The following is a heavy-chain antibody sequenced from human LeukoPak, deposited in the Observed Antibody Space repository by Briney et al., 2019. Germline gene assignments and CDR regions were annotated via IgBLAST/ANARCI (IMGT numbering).Heavy chain of an antibody. CDR1: GGSFSGYY. D-gene: IGHD1-26*01. J-gene: IGHJ4*02. CDR3: ARARAVATPFDY. Sequence: PSETLSLTCAVYGGSFSGYYWSWIRQPPGKGLEWIGEINHSGSTNYNPSLKSRVTISVDTSKNQFSLKLSSVTAADTAVYYCARARAVATPFDYWGQGTLVTVSS. CDR2: INHSGST. V-gene: IGHV4-34*01.